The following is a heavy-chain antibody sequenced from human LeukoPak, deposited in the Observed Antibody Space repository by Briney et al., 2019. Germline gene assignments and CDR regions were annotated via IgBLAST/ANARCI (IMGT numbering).Heavy chain of an antibody. D-gene: IGHD2-2*01. CDR1: GYTFTGYY. CDR3: ARLRSRDCSSTSCYSYGLDY. J-gene: IGHJ4*02. Sequence: ASVKVSCKASGYTFTGYYMHWVRQAPGQGLEWMGWINPNSGGTNYAQKFQGRVTMTRDTSISTAYMELSRLRSDDTAVYYCARLRSRDCSSTSCYSYGLDYWGQGTLVTVSS. V-gene: IGHV1-2*02. CDR2: INPNSGGT.